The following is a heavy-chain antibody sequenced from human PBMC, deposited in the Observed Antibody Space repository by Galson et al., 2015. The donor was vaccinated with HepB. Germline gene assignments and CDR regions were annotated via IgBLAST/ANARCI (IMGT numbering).Heavy chain of an antibody. CDR3: ARFPSSPTYDPNVHNWFDP. V-gene: IGHV5-51*01. CDR1: GYTFTSYW. J-gene: IGHJ5*02. D-gene: IGHD5-12*01. CDR2: IYPGDSGT. Sequence: QSGAEVKKPGESLKISCQGSGYTFTSYWIVWVRQMPGKGLEWMGIIYPGDSGTRYSPSFRGQVPISADKSISTAYLQWSSLKASDTAIYYCARFPSSPTYDPNVHNWFDPWGQGTLVTVSS.